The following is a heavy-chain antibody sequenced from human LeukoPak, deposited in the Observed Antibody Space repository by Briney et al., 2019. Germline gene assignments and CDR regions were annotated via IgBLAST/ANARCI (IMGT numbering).Heavy chain of an antibody. CDR2: IYTSGST. V-gene: IGHV4-38-2*02. Sequence: SETLSLTCTVSGYSISSGYYWGWIRQPPGKGLEWIGRIYTSGSTNYNPSLKSRVTMSVDTSKNQFSLKLSSVTAADTAVYYCARESSSGWYFDYWGQGTLVTVSS. CDR1: GYSISSGYY. J-gene: IGHJ4*02. D-gene: IGHD6-19*01. CDR3: ARESSSGWYFDY.